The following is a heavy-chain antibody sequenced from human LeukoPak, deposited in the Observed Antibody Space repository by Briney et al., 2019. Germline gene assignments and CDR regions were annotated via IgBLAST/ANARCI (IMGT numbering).Heavy chain of an antibody. CDR2: VSGSGGST. J-gene: IGHJ4*02. CDR3: AEDPPDSFDRY. V-gene: IGHV3-23*01. D-gene: IGHD3-22*01. CDR1: GFTFSSSA. Sequence: PGGSLRLSCAASGFTFSSSAMNWVRQAPGKGLEWVSTVSGSGGSTYYADSVKGRFTISRVNSKNTLYLQMNSLRAEDTAVYYCAEDPPDSFDRYWGQGTLVTVSS.